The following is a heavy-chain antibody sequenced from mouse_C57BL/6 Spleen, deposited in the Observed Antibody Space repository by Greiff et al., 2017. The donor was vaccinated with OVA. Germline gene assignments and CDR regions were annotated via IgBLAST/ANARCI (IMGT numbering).Heavy chain of an antibody. CDR3: ARWGGVYGELFDY. Sequence: QVQLQQSGAELVRPGASVKLSCKASGYTFTDYYINWVQQRPGQGLEWIARIYPGSGNTYYNEKFKGRATLTAEKSSSTAYMQLSSLTSEDSAVYVGARWGGVYGELFDYWGQGTTLTVSS. CDR1: GYTFTDYY. D-gene: IGHD1-2*01. V-gene: IGHV1-76*01. J-gene: IGHJ2*01. CDR2: IYPGSGNT.